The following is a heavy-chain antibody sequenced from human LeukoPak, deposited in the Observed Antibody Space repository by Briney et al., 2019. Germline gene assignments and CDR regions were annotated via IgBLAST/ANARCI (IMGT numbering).Heavy chain of an antibody. CDR1: GGSISSSSYY. Sequence: PSQTLSLTCTVSGGSISSSSYYWGWIRQPPGKGLEWLGSIYYSGSTYYNPSLKSRVTISVDTSKNQFSLKLSSVTAEDTAVYYCARLSWLYYYDSSGYYYSAHYFDYWGQGTLVTVSS. J-gene: IGHJ4*02. CDR2: IYYSGST. V-gene: IGHV4-39*01. D-gene: IGHD3-22*01. CDR3: ARLSWLYYYDSSGYYYSAHYFDY.